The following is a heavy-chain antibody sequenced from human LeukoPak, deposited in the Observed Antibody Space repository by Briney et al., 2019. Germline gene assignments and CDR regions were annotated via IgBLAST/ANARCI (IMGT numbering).Heavy chain of an antibody. CDR1: GGSISSSSYY. V-gene: IGHV4-39*07. D-gene: IGHD2-2*01. CDR2: IYYSGST. J-gene: IGHJ3*02. Sequence: SETLSLTCTVSGGSISSSSYYWGWIRQPPGKGLEWIGSIYYSGSTYYNPSLKSRVTISVDTSKNQFSLKLSSVTAADTAVYYCARSVVPAANAFDIWGQGTMVTVSS. CDR3: ARSVVPAANAFDI.